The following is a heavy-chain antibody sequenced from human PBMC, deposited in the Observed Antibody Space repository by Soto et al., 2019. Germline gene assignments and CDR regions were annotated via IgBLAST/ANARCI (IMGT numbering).Heavy chain of an antibody. D-gene: IGHD6-13*01. V-gene: IGHV3-74*01. J-gene: IGHJ4*02. Sequence: PGGSLRLSCVASGFNFSSYWMHWVRQPPGKGLVWVSRIHGDGTRTSYADSVKGRFTISRDNARNTLYLHLDSLRVDDTAVYYCASFYRPAAGDGRGDHWGQGTLVTVSA. CDR2: IHGDGTRT. CDR3: ASFYRPAAGDGRGDH. CDR1: GFNFSSYW.